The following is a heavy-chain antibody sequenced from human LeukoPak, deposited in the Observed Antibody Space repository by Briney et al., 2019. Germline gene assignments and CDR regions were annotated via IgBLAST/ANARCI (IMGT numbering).Heavy chain of an antibody. V-gene: IGHV3-23*01. CDR3: AKVRYMNSWYREIDY. CDR2: ISGSGVST. D-gene: IGHD6-13*01. CDR1: GFTFSSFA. J-gene: IGHJ4*02. Sequence: PGGSLRLSCSASGFTFSSFAMTWVRHAPGKGLEWVASISGSGVSTYHADSLKGRFTISRDNSRNTLYLQMNSLRAEDTAVFYCAKVRYMNSWYREIDYWGQGTLVTVSS.